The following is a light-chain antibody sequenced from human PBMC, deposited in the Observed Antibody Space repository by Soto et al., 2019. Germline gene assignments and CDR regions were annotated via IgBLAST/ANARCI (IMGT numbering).Light chain of an antibody. V-gene: IGKV1-39*01. Sequence: DLQMTQSPSTLSAFVGDRVTITCRATQDINNWLAWYRQKPGKAPKLLIYAASSLQSGVPSRFSGSGSETEFTLSISSLQPEDFATYFCQQIYSAPLTFGGGTKVEIK. CDR1: QDINNW. CDR2: AAS. J-gene: IGKJ4*01. CDR3: QQIYSAPLT.